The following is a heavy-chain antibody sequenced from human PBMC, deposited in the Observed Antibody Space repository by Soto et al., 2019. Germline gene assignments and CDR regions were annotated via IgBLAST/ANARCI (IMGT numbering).Heavy chain of an antibody. CDR2: IYYSGST. Sequence: SETLSLTCTVSGGSISSSSYYWGWIRQPPGKGLEWIGSIYYSGSTYYNPSLKSRVTISVDTSKNQFSLKLSSVTAADTAVYFCARERYFDYVLDVWGQGTLDTGSS. CDR1: GGSISSSSYY. V-gene: IGHV4-39*02. D-gene: IGHD3-9*01. CDR3: ARERYFDYVLDV. J-gene: IGHJ5*02.